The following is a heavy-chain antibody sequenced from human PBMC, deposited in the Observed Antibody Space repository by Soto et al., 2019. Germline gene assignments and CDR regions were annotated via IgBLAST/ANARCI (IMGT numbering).Heavy chain of an antibody. D-gene: IGHD2-2*01. CDR2: IFHSGNA. V-gene: IGHV4-59*01. CDR1: GGSIRNVY. Sequence: SETLSLICTVSGGSIRNVYWSWIRQPPGKGLEWIGLIFHSGNAKYNPSLKSRVTISVDTSKNQFSLSLDSVTAADTAVYFCARAHAPTLPFDYWGQGTLVTVSS. J-gene: IGHJ4*01. CDR3: ARAHAPTLPFDY.